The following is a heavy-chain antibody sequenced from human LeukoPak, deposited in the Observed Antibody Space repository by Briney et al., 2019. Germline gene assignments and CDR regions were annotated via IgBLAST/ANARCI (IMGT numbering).Heavy chain of an antibody. CDR2: IRYDGSNK. J-gene: IGHJ3*02. V-gene: IGHV3-30*02. D-gene: IGHD2-2*01. Sequence: GGSLRLSCAASGFTFSSYGMRWVRQAPGKGLEWVAFIRYDGSNKYYADSVKGRFTISRDNSKNTLYLQMNSLRAEDTAVYYCAKEAGRGYCSSTSCSRGDAFDIWGQGTMVTVSS. CDR3: AKEAGRGYCSSTSCSRGDAFDI. CDR1: GFTFSSYG.